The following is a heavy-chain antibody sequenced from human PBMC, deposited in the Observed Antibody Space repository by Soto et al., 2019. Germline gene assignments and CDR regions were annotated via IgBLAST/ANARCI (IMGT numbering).Heavy chain of an antibody. CDR3: ARNEHVFDY. V-gene: IGHV1-18*01. CDR1: GYTFSSYG. J-gene: IGHJ4*02. CDR2: ISAYNGNT. Sequence: QVQLVQSGAEVKKPGASVKVSCKASGYTFSSYGISWVRQAPGQGLEWMGWISAYNGNTNYAQRLQGRVTMTTDTATGTAYMELRGLRSEDTAVYYCARNEHVFDYWGQGTLVSVSS. D-gene: IGHD1-1*01.